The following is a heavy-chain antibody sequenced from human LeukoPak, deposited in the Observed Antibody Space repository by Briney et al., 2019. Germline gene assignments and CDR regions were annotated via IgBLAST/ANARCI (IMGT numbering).Heavy chain of an antibody. D-gene: IGHD3-10*01. CDR2: INPNSGGT. V-gene: IGHV1-2*02. Sequence: VASVKVSCKASGYTFTGYYMHWVRQAPGQGLEWMGWINPNSGGTNYAQKFQGRVTMTRDTSISTAYMELSRLRSDDTAVYYCARSVRTMVRGVIPLDYWGQGTLVTVSS. CDR3: ARSVRTMVRGVIPLDY. CDR1: GYTFTGYY. J-gene: IGHJ4*02.